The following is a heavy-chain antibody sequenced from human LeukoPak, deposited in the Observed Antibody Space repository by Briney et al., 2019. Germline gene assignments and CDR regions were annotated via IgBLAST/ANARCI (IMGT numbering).Heavy chain of an antibody. CDR1: GFTFSSYA. Sequence: PGRSLRLSCAASGFTFSSYAMHRVRQAPGKGLEWVAVVWYDGTKTYSPDSVKDRITISRDDSKNTLYLQMNSLRAEDTAVYHCARGVDYYDSSGTIDFWGQGTLVTVSS. V-gene: IGHV3-33*01. CDR3: ARGVDYYDSSGTIDF. CDR2: VWYDGTKT. D-gene: IGHD3-22*01. J-gene: IGHJ4*02.